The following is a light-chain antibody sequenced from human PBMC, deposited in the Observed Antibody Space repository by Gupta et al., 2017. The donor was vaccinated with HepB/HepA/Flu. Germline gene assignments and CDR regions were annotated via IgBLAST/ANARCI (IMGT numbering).Light chain of an antibody. V-gene: IGLV1-44*01. Sequence: HSVLTHPLSASRSPRQRVTISCSGCSSNIGSNTVSSYQQHPGTAPKLLIYSNSQPPSWGPDRFSGSKSGTAAALAISGRLPEDETDYYCSAWYDILYGWVFGGGTNVTVL. J-gene: IGLJ3*02. CDR2: SNS. CDR3: SAWYDILYGWV. CDR1: SSNIGSNT.